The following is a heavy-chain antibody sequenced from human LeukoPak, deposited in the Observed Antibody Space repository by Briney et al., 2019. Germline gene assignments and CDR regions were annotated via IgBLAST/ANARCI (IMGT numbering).Heavy chain of an antibody. D-gene: IGHD2-2*01. V-gene: IGHV1-2*02. Sequence: ASVKVSCKTSGYTFTGYYMHWVRQAPGQGLEWMGWINPNSGGTNYAQKFQGRVTITRNTSISTAYMELSSLRSEDTAVYYCALFAHCSSTSCPHAFDIWGQGTMVTVSS. J-gene: IGHJ3*02. CDR3: ALFAHCSSTSCPHAFDI. CDR2: INPNSGGT. CDR1: GYTFTGYY.